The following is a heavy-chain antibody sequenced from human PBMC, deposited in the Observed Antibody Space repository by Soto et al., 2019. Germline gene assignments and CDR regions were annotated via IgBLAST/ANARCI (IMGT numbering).Heavy chain of an antibody. CDR2: ITPMFGTA. CDR3: AQTLGSAVAGPGRFDL. J-gene: IGHJ2*01. CDR1: GGTFSRYA. D-gene: IGHD6-19*01. V-gene: IGHV1-69*12. Sequence: QVQLVQSGAEVKKPGSSVKVSCKGSGGTFSRYAISWVRQAPGQGLEWMGGITPMFGTANYAQKFQGRVTITADESTSTVHMELRRLTSEDTAVYYCAQTLGSAVAGPGRFDLWGRGTLVIVSS.